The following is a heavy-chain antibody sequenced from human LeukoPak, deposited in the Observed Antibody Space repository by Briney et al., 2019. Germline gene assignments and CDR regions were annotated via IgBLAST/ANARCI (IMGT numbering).Heavy chain of an antibody. V-gene: IGHV3-7*01. CDR1: GIRFNDYW. CDR2: IKEDGGEM. Sequence: GGSLRLSCTVSGIRFNDYWMSWVRQAPGKGLEWVANIKEDGGEMYYVDSVKGRFIISRDNAKNSVCLQMNILRVEDTAVYYCASGMIEFDYWGQGTLVTVSS. D-gene: IGHD1-14*01. J-gene: IGHJ4*02. CDR3: ASGMIEFDY.